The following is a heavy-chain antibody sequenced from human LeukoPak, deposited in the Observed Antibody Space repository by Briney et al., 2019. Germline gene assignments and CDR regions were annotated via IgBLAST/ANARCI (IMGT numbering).Heavy chain of an antibody. J-gene: IGHJ4*02. Sequence: SQTLSLTCTVSGGSISSGDYYWSWIRQPPGKGLEWIGYIYCRGSTYYNPSLKSRVTISVDTSKNQFSLKLSSVTAADTAVYYCARALDYYDSSGQRAYYFDYWGQGTLVTVSS. CDR1: GGSISSGDYY. CDR2: IYCRGST. CDR3: ARALDYYDSSGQRAYYFDY. V-gene: IGHV4-30-4*01. D-gene: IGHD3-22*01.